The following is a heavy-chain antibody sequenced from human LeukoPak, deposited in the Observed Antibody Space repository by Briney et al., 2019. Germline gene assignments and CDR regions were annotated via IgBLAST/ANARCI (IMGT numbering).Heavy chain of an antibody. Sequence: SETLSLTCAVYGGSFSGYYWSWIRQPPGKGLKGIGEINHSGTTNYNPSLKSRVTISLDTSKSQFSLMLSSVTAADTAVYYCARGKYDSGGYYLDYWGQGTLVTVSS. V-gene: IGHV4-34*01. CDR2: INHSGTT. CDR1: GGSFSGYY. CDR3: ARGKYDSGGYYLDY. D-gene: IGHD3-22*01. J-gene: IGHJ4*02.